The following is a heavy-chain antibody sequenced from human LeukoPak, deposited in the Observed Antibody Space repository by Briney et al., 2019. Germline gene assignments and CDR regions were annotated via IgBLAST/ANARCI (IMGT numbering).Heavy chain of an antibody. J-gene: IGHJ3*02. CDR1: GFTFSSYA. D-gene: IGHD2-21*02. CDR3: ARLEWSGYCGEDCYRPGPDDAFDI. CDR2: ISYDGSNK. V-gene: IGHV3-30-3*01. Sequence: GGSLRLSCAASGFTFSSYAMHWVRQAPGKGLEWVAVISYDGSNKYYADSVKGRFTISRDNSKNTLYLQMNSLRAEDTAVYYCARLEWSGYCGEDCYRPGPDDAFDIWGQGTMVTVSS.